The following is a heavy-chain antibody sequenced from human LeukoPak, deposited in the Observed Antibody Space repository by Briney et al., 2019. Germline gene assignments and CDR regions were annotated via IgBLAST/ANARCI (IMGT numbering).Heavy chain of an antibody. CDR3: ARYSGNSSRWFDP. V-gene: IGHV4-59*01. CDR1: GGSITNYY. J-gene: IGHJ5*02. Sequence: SETLSLTCTVSGGSITNYYWSWIRQPPGKGLEWIGWIYYTGATQYNPSLRGRITFSVDTSQNHFSLRLTSVTAADTAVYYCARYSGNSSRWFDPWGQGTLATVSS. D-gene: IGHD4-23*01. CDR2: IYYTGAT.